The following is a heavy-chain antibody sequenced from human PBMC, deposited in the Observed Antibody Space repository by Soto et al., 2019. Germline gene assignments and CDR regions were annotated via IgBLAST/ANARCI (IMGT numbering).Heavy chain of an antibody. CDR1: GYTFTSYA. J-gene: IGHJ4*02. D-gene: IGHD4-17*01. CDR2: INAGNGNT. Sequence: ASVKVSCKASGYTFTSYAMHWVRQAPGQRLEWMGWINAGNGNTKYSQKFQGRVTITRDTSASTAYMELSSLRSEDTAVYYCARDLGYPDYGDFTYYFAYWGQGTLVTVSS. CDR3: ARDLGYPDYGDFTYYFAY. V-gene: IGHV1-3*01.